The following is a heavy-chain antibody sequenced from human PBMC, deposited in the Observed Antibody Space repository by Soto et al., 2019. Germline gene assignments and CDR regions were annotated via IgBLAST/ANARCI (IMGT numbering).Heavy chain of an antibody. Sequence: SETLSLTCTVSGGSVSSGSYYWSWIRHPPGKGLEWIGYIYYSGSTNYNPSLKSRVTISVDTSKNQFSLKLSSVTAADTAVYYCARDTYYYYGMDVWGQGTTVTVS. CDR2: IYYSGST. CDR1: GGSVSSGSYY. J-gene: IGHJ6*02. CDR3: ARDTYYYYGMDV. V-gene: IGHV4-61*01.